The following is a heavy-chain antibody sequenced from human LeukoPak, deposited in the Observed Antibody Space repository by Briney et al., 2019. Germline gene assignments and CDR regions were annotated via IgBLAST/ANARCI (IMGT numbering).Heavy chain of an antibody. CDR3: ARRQYQLNKPPFDY. CDR2: IDPRDPDT. D-gene: IGHD2-2*01. J-gene: IGHJ4*02. Sequence: GASLKISCKGSGSSFTSYWIGWVRPMPGKGLEWMGIIDPRDPDTKYSPSFRGQVTIPAAKSINTAYRQGSSPQASDTAIYYCARRQYQLNKPPFDYWGQGTQVTVSS. CDR1: GSSFTSYW. V-gene: IGHV5-51*01.